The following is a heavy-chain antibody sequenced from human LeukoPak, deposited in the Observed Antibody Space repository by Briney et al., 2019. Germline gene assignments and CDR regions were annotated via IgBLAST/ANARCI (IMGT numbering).Heavy chain of an antibody. D-gene: IGHD3-16*01. CDR1: GYTFTSYD. V-gene: IGHV1-8*03. CDR3: ARTPPRGLIDY. CDR2: MSSKSANT. Sequence: ASVKVSCKASGYTFTSYDINWVRQASGQGLEWMGWMSSKSANTGYAQKFRGRVTITRDTSISTAYMELSSLTSEDTAVYYCARTPPRGLIDYWGQGTLVTVSS. J-gene: IGHJ4*02.